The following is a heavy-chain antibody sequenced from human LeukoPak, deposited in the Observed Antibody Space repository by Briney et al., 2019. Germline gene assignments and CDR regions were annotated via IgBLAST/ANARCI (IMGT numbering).Heavy chain of an antibody. CDR2: ISYDGSYK. CDR1: GFTFSTYA. Sequence: GGSLRLSCAPSGFTFSTYAMLWVRQAPGKGLEWVALISYDGSYKFYADSVKGRFTISRDNSKDTPYLQMNSLRTEDTAVHYCARSNCSSNSCYSKHFDSWGQGTLVTVS. J-gene: IGHJ4*02. D-gene: IGHD2-2*01. CDR3: ARSNCSSNSCYSKHFDS. V-gene: IGHV3-30-3*01.